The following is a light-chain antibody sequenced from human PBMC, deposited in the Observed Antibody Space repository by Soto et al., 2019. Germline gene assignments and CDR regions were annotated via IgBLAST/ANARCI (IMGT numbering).Light chain of an antibody. CDR3: CSYAGSYTHV. V-gene: IGLV2-11*01. Sequence: QSALTQPRSVSGSPGQSVTISCTGTSSDVGTYTYVSWYQQHPGKAPKFIIYDVIKRPSGVPDRFSGSKSGNTASLTISGLQAEDEADYYCCSYAGSYTHVFGTGTKV. J-gene: IGLJ1*01. CDR1: SSDVGTYTY. CDR2: DVI.